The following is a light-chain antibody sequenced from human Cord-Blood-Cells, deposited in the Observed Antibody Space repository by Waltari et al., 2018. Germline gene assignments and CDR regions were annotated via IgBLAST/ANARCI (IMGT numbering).Light chain of an antibody. J-gene: IGKJ1*01. Sequence: EIVLTQSPDTLSLSPGERATLSCRASQSVSSSYLAWYQQKPGQAPRLLIYGASSRATGIPDRFSGSGSGTDFTLTISRLEPEDFAVYYCQQYGSSPPWTFGHGTKVEIK. CDR3: QQYGSSPPWT. V-gene: IGKV3-20*01. CDR2: GAS. CDR1: QSVSSSY.